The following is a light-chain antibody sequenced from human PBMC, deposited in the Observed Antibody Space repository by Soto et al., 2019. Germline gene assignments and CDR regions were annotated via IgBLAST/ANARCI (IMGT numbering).Light chain of an antibody. CDR3: QQYNSYSWT. CDR1: QSISTY. J-gene: IGKJ1*01. Sequence: DIQMTQSPSTLSASVGDRVTITCRASQSISTYLAWYQQKPGKAPKLLIYDASSLESGVPSRFSGSGSGTEFTLTISSLQADDFAIYYCQQYNSYSWTFGQGTKVDIK. CDR2: DAS. V-gene: IGKV1-5*01.